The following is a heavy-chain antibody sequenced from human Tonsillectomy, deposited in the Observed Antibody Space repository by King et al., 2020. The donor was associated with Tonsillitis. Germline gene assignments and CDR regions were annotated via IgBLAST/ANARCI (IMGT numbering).Heavy chain of an antibody. D-gene: IGHD6-6*01. CDR3: VRDPGAVPLDC. V-gene: IGHV3-11*01. CDR1: GFTFSDYY. CDR2: ISSSGSTI. Sequence: VQLVESGGGLVKPGGSLRLSCAASGFTFSDYYMSWIRQAPGKGLEWLAYISSSGSTIYYADSVKGRFTISRDNAKNSLFLQMNSLRTEDTAVYYCVRDPGAVPLDCWGQGTLVTVSS. J-gene: IGHJ4*02.